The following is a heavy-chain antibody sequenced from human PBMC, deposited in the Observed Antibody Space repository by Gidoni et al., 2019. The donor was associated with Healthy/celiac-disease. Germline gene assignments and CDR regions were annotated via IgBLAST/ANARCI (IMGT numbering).Heavy chain of an antibody. V-gene: IGHV4-34*01. Sequence: QVQLQQWGAGLLKPSETLSLTCAVYGGSFSGYYWSWIRQPPGKGLEWIGEINHSGSTNYNPSLKSPVTISVDTSKNQFSLKLSSVTAADTAVYYCARDRRRVPYYYYGMDVWGQGTTVTVSS. CDR1: GGSFSGYY. J-gene: IGHJ6*02. CDR2: INHSGST. CDR3: ARDRRRVPYYYYGMDV.